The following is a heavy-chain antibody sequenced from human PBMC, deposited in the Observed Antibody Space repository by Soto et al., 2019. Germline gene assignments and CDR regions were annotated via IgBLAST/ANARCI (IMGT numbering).Heavy chain of an antibody. CDR1: GGSFSGYY. CDR3: ASLVYDSAGYYYFDN. V-gene: IGHV4-39*01. CDR2: IYYSGST. J-gene: IGHJ4*02. Sequence: SETLSLTCAVYGGSFSGYYWAWIRQSPVKGLEWIGSIYYSGSTYDNPSLKSRVTMSVDTSREQFSLKLSSVTVADTAVYYCASLVYDSAGYYYFDNWGQGTQVTVSS. D-gene: IGHD3-22*01.